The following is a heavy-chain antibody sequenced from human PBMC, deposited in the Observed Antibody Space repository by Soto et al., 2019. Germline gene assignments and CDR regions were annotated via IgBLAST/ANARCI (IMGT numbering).Heavy chain of an antibody. Sequence: QVQLQESGPGLVKPSETLSLTCTVSGGSISNHYWSWIRQPPGKGLEWIGYIYYNGNTDYNPSLMSRLTKSVATSKNQISLKLSSVTAADTAVYYCTRANWYSEYWGQGTLVTVSS. CDR2: IYYNGNT. CDR1: GGSISNHY. D-gene: IGHD7-27*01. V-gene: IGHV4-59*11. J-gene: IGHJ4*02. CDR3: TRANWYSEY.